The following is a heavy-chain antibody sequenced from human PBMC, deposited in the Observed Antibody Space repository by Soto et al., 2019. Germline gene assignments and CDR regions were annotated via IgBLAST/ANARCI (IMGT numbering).Heavy chain of an antibody. Sequence: GASVKVSCKASGHTFTSVDVNWVRQAPGQGLEWMGWMSPNSGDTGYVQKFQGRVTMTRDTSISTAYMEPSSLISEDTAIYYCAKGPPNWGFDYWGQGTLVTVSS. V-gene: IGHV1-8*01. CDR2: MSPNSGDT. D-gene: IGHD7-27*01. J-gene: IGHJ4*02. CDR1: GHTFTSVD. CDR3: AKGPPNWGFDY.